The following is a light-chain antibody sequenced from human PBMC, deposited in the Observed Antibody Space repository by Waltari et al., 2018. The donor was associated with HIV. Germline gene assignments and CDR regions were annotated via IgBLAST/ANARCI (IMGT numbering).Light chain of an antibody. J-gene: IGLJ3*02. CDR2: EDY. CDR1: SGSIASNY. CDR3: QSFDANNHWV. V-gene: IGLV6-57*03. Sequence: FMLTQPHSVSASPGKTVTISCTRSSGSIASNYAQWVQPRPGNAPTTILYEDYQRPSGVPDRFSGTIVKSSNSASLTISGVKTEDEADYYCQSFDANNHWVFGGGTRLTVL.